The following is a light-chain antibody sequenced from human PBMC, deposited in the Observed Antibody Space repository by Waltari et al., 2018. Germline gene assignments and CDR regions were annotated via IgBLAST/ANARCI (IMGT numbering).Light chain of an antibody. CDR3: QQYGSSPRT. Sequence: IVSTQSPGTLSLSPGERATLSRRASQSVSSNYLAWYQQKPGQAPRLLIYGASSRATGIPDRFSGSGSGTDFTLTISRLEPEDFAVYYCQQYGSSPRTFGQGTKVEIK. CDR2: GAS. CDR1: QSVSSNY. V-gene: IGKV3-20*01. J-gene: IGKJ1*01.